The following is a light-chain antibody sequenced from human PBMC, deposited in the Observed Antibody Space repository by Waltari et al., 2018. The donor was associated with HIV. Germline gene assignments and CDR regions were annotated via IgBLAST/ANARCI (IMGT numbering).Light chain of an antibody. CDR1: QSVLYSSNNKNY. CDR2: WAS. J-gene: IGKJ4*01. V-gene: IGKV4-1*01. Sequence: DIVMTQSPDSLAVSLGERATINCKSSQSVLYSSNNKNYLAWYQQKPGQPPKLLIYWASTRESGVRDRFSCGGSGTDFTLTISSLQAEDVAVYYCQQYYSTPLTFGGGTKVEIK. CDR3: QQYYSTPLT.